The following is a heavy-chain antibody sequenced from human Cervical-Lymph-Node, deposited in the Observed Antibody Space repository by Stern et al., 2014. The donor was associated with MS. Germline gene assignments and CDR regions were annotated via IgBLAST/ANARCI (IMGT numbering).Heavy chain of an antibody. J-gene: IGHJ6*02. Sequence: VQLVESGAEVKKPGASVKVSCKTSGYIFTGYYIHWVRQAPGQGLEWMAWINPNTGGTKYAQKFQGRITMSRDPSISPAYVELSSLTSDDTAVYYCARDQRGITIFGVVTDYYYLGMDVWGQGTTVTVSS. CDR1: GYIFTGYY. V-gene: IGHV1-2*02. D-gene: IGHD3-3*01. CDR2: INPNTGGT. CDR3: ARDQRGITIFGVVTDYYYLGMDV.